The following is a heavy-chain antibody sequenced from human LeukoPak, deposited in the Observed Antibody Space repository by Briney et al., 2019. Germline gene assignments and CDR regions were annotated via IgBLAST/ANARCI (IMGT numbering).Heavy chain of an antibody. CDR2: IYTSGST. CDR1: GGSFEHYF. Sequence: SETLSLTCTVSGGSFEHYFWSWIRQPAGKGLEWIGRIYTSGSTNYNPSLKSRVTMSVDTSKNQFSLKLSSVTAADTAVYYCARDGFRGVIMASYYYYGMDVWGQGTTVTVSS. D-gene: IGHD3-10*01. J-gene: IGHJ6*02. V-gene: IGHV4-4*07. CDR3: ARDGFRGVIMASYYYYGMDV.